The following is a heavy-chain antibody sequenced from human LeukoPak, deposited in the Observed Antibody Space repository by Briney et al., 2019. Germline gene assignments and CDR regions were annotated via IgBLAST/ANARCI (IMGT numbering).Heavy chain of an antibody. Sequence: GGSLRLSCAASRFTFSNYAMSWVRQAPGKGLEWVSAITGSGDYTDYADSVKGRFTISRDNSKNTAYLQMNSLRAEDTAVYYCARQGDYYDSSGYTPQRYWGQGTLVTVSS. D-gene: IGHD3-22*01. CDR1: RFTFSNYA. V-gene: IGHV3-23*01. J-gene: IGHJ4*02. CDR2: ITGSGDYT. CDR3: ARQGDYYDSSGYTPQRY.